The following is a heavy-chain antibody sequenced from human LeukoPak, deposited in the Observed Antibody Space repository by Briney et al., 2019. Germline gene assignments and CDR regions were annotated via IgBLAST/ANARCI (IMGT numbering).Heavy chain of an antibody. D-gene: IGHD4-17*01. V-gene: IGHV3-21*01. J-gene: IGHJ3*02. Sequence: PGGSLRLSCAASGFTFSSYSMNWVRQAPGKGLEWVSSISSSSNFIYYADSVKGRFTISRDNAKNSLYLQMNSLRAEDTAVYYFGRAISDYDASEIWGKGKMVPV. CDR1: GFTFSSYS. CDR3: GRAISDYDASEI. CDR2: ISSSSNFI.